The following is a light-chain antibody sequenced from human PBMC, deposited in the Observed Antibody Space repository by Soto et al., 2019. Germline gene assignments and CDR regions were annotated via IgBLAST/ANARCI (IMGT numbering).Light chain of an antibody. CDR1: QSVSTY. CDR2: GAS. Sequence: EIVLTQSPATLSLSPGERATLSCRASQSVSTYLAWYQQKPGQAPRIIIFGASGRATGIPDRFSGSGSGTDFTLTISRLEPEDFAVYYCQQYGNSPITFGQGTRLEIK. CDR3: QQYGNSPIT. V-gene: IGKV3-20*01. J-gene: IGKJ5*01.